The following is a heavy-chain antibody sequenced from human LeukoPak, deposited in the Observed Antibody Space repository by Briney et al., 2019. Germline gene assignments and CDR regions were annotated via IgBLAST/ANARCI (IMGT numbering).Heavy chain of an antibody. D-gene: IGHD1-26*01. CDR2: ISAYNGGT. CDR1: GYSFSTTY. Sequence: ASVKVSCKASGYSFSTTYINWVRQAPGQGLEWMGRISAYNGGTAYAQKFQGRVTMTTDSSTTTAYMDLASLRSDDTAVCYCARGGTYYPCIDYWGQGTLVTVSS. V-gene: IGHV1-18*01. CDR3: ARGGTYYPCIDY. J-gene: IGHJ4*01.